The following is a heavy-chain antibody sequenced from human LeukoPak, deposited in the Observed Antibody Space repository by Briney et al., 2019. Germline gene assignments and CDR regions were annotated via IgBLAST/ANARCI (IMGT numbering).Heavy chain of an antibody. Sequence: SETLSLTCNVSGDSISGYYWSWIRQPAGKGLEWIGRIYSSGSTNYNPSLKSRVTMSVETSKNQFSLRLSSVTAADTAVYYCARDGSYYYDSSGYYGYYYYYYMDVWGKGTTVTVSS. CDR2: IYSSGST. CDR1: GDSISGYY. V-gene: IGHV4-4*07. CDR3: ARDGSYYYDSSGYYGYYYYYYMDV. J-gene: IGHJ6*03. D-gene: IGHD3-22*01.